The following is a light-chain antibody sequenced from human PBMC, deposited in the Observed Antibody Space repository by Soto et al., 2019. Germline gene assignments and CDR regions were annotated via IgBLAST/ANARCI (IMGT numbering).Light chain of an antibody. CDR2: DVS. CDR3: SSYTSRSALV. CDR1: SSDIGGYNY. V-gene: IGLV2-14*01. Sequence: QSALTQPASVSGSPGQSITITCTGTSSDIGGYNYVSWYQQHPGKAPKLMIFDVSDRPSGVSNRFSGSKSGNTASLTISGLQAEDEADYYCSSYTSRSALVLGGGTQLTVL. J-gene: IGLJ2*01.